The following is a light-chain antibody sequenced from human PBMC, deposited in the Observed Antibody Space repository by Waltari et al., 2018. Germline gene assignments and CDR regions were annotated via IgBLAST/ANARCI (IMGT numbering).Light chain of an antibody. Sequence: DIQLTQSPSSLSASLGDRVTISCRASQAMGDSLVWYQQRPGEVPGLLIFAASTLQSGVSSRFSGSGSGTDFTLTISSLQPEDVGTYVGQNYGRDPVYTFGQGARL. CDR1: QAMGDS. J-gene: IGKJ2*01. CDR3: QNYGRDPVYT. CDR2: AAS. V-gene: IGKV1-27*01.